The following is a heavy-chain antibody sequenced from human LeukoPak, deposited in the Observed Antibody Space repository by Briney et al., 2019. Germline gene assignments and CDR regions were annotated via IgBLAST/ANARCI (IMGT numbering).Heavy chain of an antibody. J-gene: IGHJ4*02. Sequence: SETLSLTCAVSGYSISSGYYWGWIRQPPGKGLEWIGSIYHSGSTYYNPSLKSRVTISVDTSKNQFSLKLGSVTAADTAVYYCARQGTYSSSWSSFDYWGQGTLVTVSS. D-gene: IGHD6-13*01. V-gene: IGHV4-38-2*01. CDR1: GYSISSGYY. CDR3: ARQGTYSSSWSSFDY. CDR2: IYHSGST.